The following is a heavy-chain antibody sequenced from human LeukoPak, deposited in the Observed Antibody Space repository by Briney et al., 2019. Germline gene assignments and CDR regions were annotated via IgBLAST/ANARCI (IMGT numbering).Heavy chain of an antibody. CDR3: ARGPRYAQIGYCSSTSCYGRVSHYFDY. Sequence: PSETLSLTCAVYGGSFSGYYWSWIRQPPGKGLEWIGEINHSGSTNYNPSLKSRVTISVDTSKNQFSLKLSSVTAADTAVYYCARGPRYAQIGYCSSTSCYGRVSHYFDYWGQGTLVTVSS. J-gene: IGHJ4*02. D-gene: IGHD2-2*01. CDR1: GGSFSGYY. V-gene: IGHV4-34*01. CDR2: INHSGST.